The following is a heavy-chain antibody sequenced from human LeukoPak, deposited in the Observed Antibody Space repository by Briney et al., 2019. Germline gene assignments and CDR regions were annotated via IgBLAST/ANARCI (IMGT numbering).Heavy chain of an antibody. J-gene: IGHJ4*02. CDR3: ARGDSGSDGFDY. D-gene: IGHD1-26*01. Sequence: ASAKVSCKASGYTFTSYAMHWVRQAPGQRLEWMGWINAGNGNTKYSQKFQGRVTITRDTSASTAYMELSSLRSEDTAVYYCARGDSGSDGFDYWGQGTLVTVSS. CDR2: INAGNGNT. CDR1: GYTFTSYA. V-gene: IGHV1-3*01.